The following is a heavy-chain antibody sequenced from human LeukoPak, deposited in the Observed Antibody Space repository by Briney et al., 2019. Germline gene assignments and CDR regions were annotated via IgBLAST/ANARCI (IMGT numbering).Heavy chain of an antibody. V-gene: IGHV1-18*01. J-gene: IGHJ5*02. CDR1: GYTFTSYG. D-gene: IGHD3-9*01. Sequence: ASVKVSCKASGYTFTSYGISWVRQAPGQGLEWMGWISAYNGNTNYAQKLQGRVTMTTDTSTSTAYMELRSLRSDDTAVYYCARGHYHILTGNNWFDPWGQGTLVTVSS. CDR3: ARGHYHILTGNNWFDP. CDR2: ISAYNGNT.